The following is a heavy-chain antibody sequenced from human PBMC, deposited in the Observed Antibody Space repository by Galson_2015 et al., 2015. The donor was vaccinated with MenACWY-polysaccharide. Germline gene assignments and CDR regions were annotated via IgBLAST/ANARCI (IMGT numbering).Heavy chain of an antibody. CDR1: GFTFSSSW. D-gene: IGHD3-10*01. Sequence: SLRLSCAASGFTFSSSWMHWVRQAPGKGLVWVSRINSDGSGTSYADSVKGRFTISRDNAKNTLYLQMNSLRAEDTAVYYCARGIISMVRGVGITSSWFAPWGQGTLVIVSS. CDR3: ARGIISMVRGVGITSSWFAP. J-gene: IGHJ5*02. V-gene: IGHV3-74*01. CDR2: INSDGSGT.